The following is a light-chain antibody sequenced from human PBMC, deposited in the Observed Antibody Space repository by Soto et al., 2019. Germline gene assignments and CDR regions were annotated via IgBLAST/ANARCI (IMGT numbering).Light chain of an antibody. Sequence: DIQMTQSPSSLSASVGDRITITCRASQGVNNFLAWYQQKPGKAPELLIYDASTLKSGVPSRFSGRGSGTDFTLTISSLQPDDVATYYCLKYNSAPDTFGQGTKVEIK. V-gene: IGKV1-27*01. CDR2: DAS. CDR1: QGVNNF. CDR3: LKYNSAPDT. J-gene: IGKJ1*01.